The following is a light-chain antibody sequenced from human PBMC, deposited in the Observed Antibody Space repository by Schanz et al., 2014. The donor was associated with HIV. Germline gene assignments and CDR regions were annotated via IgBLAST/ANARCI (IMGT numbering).Light chain of an antibody. CDR1: QTIGRL. J-gene: IGKJ2*01. Sequence: IQMTQSPSTVSASVGDRVTITCRASQTIGRLLAWYQQRPGGAPKLLIYQTSILETGVPSTFSGSGSGTEFTLTISSLQPDDFATYYCLQYDDESYTFGQGTKLEIK. V-gene: IGKV1-5*03. CDR2: QTS. CDR3: LQYDDESYT.